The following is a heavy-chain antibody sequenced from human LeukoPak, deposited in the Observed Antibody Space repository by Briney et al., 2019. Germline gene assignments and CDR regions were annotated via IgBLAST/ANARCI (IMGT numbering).Heavy chain of an antibody. Sequence: GGSLRLSCAASGFTFNNYAMNWVRQAPGKGLEWVSSISGGGETTYYADSAKGRFTISRDNSQNTLYLQMNSLRAEDTAVYYCARDYADYAGYFFFDYWGQETLVTVSS. CDR2: ISGGGETT. CDR3: ARDYADYAGYFFFDY. J-gene: IGHJ4*02. D-gene: IGHD4-17*01. CDR1: GFTFNNYA. V-gene: IGHV3-23*01.